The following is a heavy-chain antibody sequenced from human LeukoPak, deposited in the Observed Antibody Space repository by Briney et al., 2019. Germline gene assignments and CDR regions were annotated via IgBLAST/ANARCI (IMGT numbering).Heavy chain of an antibody. CDR3: AKGWEQWLGHDY. D-gene: IGHD6-19*01. CDR1: GFTFSSYG. V-gene: IGHV3-30*02. Sequence: GRSLRLSCAASGFTFSSYGMHWVRQAPGKGLEWVAFIRYDGSNKYYADSVKGRFTISRDNSKNTLYLQMNSLRAEDTAVYYCAKGWEQWLGHDYWGQGTLVTVSS. CDR2: IRYDGSNK. J-gene: IGHJ4*02.